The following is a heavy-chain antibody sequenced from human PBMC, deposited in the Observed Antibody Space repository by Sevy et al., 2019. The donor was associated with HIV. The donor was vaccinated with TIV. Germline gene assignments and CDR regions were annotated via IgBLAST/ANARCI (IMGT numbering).Heavy chain of an antibody. J-gene: IGHJ1*01. Sequence: GGSLRLSCAASGFTFSNVWMSWLRQAPGKGLEWVAHIKSKTEGGTADYAAPVKGRFTISSDDSKDTLYLQMNSLKTEDTAVYYCTTGGSLFQHWGQGTLVTVSS. D-gene: IGHD2-15*01. CDR1: GFTFSNVW. CDR2: IKSKTEGGTA. CDR3: TTGGSLFQH. V-gene: IGHV3-15*01.